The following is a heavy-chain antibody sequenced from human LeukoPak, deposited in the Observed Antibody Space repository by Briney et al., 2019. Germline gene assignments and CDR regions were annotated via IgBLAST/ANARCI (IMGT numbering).Heavy chain of an antibody. J-gene: IGHJ4*02. V-gene: IGHV3-30*18. CDR3: AKDYTSV. CDR2: ISYDGSNK. CDR1: GFTFSSYG. D-gene: IGHD3-16*01. Sequence: PGGSLRLSCAASGFTFSSYGMHWVRQAPGKGLEWVAVISYDGSNKYYADSVKDRFTISRDNSKNTLYLQRKSLRAEDTAVYYCAKDYTSVWGQGTLVTVSS.